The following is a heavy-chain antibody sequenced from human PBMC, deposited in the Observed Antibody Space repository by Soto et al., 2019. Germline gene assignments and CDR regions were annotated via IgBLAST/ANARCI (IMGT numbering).Heavy chain of an antibody. CDR2: IDSNGGT. CDR1: DDSSSNYK. D-gene: IGHD3-10*01. J-gene: IGHJ6*02. V-gene: IGHV4-59*08. Sequence: SETLSLTCTVSDDSSSNYKWSWIRHPPGRRLEWIGYIDSNGGTSYNPSLQSRVTISIDTSTKQFFLKLSSVTAADTAVYYCVRQGFGRLHGLVDVWGQGTTVTVSS. CDR3: VRQGFGRLHGLVDV.